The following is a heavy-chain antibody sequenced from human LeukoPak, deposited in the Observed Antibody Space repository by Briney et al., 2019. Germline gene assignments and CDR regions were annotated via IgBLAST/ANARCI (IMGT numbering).Heavy chain of an antibody. CDR1: VFTFSSYW. Sequence: GGSLKLSCIASVFTFSSYWMTWVRQAPGKGLEWVANIKQDGSEKYYVASVKGRFTISRDNAKNSLYLQMNSLRAEDTAVYYCARQYWYFDLWGRGTLVTVSS. V-gene: IGHV3-7*01. CDR2: IKQDGSEK. J-gene: IGHJ2*01. CDR3: ARQYWYFDL.